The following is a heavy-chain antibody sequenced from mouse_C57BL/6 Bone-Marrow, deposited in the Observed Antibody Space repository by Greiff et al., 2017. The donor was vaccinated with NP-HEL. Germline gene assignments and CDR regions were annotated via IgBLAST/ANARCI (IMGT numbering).Heavy chain of an antibody. CDR2: ISNGGGSP. Sequence: EVKVVESGGGLVQPGGSLKLSCAASGFTFSDYYMYWVRQTPEKRLEWVAYISNGGGSPYYPDTVKGRFTISRDNAKNTLYLQMSRLKSEDTAMYYCARQGDSYYDYFYAMDYWGQGTSVTVSS. CDR3: ARQGDSYYDYFYAMDY. V-gene: IGHV5-12*01. CDR1: GFTFSDYY. J-gene: IGHJ4*01. D-gene: IGHD2-4*01.